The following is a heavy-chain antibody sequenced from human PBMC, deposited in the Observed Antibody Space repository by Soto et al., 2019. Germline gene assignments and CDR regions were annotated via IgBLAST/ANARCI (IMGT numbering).Heavy chain of an antibody. CDR1: GFTFSSYG. CDR3: AKEVCSGPIHV. Sequence: QVKLVASGGGVVQPGRSLRLSCAASGFTFSSYGMHWVRQAPGKGLVWVAAITYDGSNEYYADSVKGRFTISRDNSKNTLYVKMTSLRAEDTAGYYCAKEVCSGPIHVWGQGITLTVAA. V-gene: IGHV3-30*18. CDR2: ITYDGSNE. J-gene: IGHJ6*01. D-gene: IGHD2-15*01.